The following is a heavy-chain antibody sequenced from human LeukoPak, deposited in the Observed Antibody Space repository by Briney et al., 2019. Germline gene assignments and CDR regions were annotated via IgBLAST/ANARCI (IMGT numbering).Heavy chain of an antibody. Sequence: PSETLSLTCTVSGGSISSYYWSWTRQPPGKGLEWIGYIYYSGSTNYNPSLKSRVTISVDTSKNQFSLKLSSVTAADTAVYYCASGKDYYDSSGYYYWGQGTLVTVSS. J-gene: IGHJ4*02. D-gene: IGHD3-22*01. CDR1: GGSISSYY. V-gene: IGHV4-59*01. CDR2: IYYSGST. CDR3: ASGKDYYDSSGYYY.